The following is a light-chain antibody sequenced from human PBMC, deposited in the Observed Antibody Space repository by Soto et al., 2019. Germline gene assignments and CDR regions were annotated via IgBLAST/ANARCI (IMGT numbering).Light chain of an antibody. CDR1: GSNIGGNT. J-gene: IGLJ1*01. CDR2: RNN. CDR3: AAWDDSLGGFYV. Sequence: QSVLTQPPSASGTPGQSVTVSCSGSGSNIGGNTVNWYQQLPGTAPTNLLYRNNQRPSGVPDRFSGSKSGTSASLVISGLRSEDEAEYYCAAWDDSLGGFYVFGTGTKLTVL. V-gene: IGLV1-47*01.